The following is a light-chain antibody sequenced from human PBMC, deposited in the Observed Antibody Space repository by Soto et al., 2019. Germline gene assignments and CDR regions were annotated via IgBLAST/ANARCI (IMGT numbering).Light chain of an antibody. V-gene: IGKV1D-16*01. CDR2: ATS. Sequence: DIQMTQSPSSLSASVGDRVTITCRASQGINMLLAWYQQKPGKAPRSLIKATSTVQSGVPSRFSGSGSETDFTLTISSLQPEDFATYYCQQYNSYPRTFGQGTRLEI. CDR3: QQYNSYPRT. CDR1: QGINML. J-gene: IGKJ5*01.